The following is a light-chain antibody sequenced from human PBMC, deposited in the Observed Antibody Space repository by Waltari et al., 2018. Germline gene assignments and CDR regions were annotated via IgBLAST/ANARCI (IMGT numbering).Light chain of an antibody. V-gene: IGLV1-51*01. CDR2: DNN. CDR1: SSNLGNHY. J-gene: IGLJ2*01. CDR3: GTWDSSLSVV. Sequence: QSVLTQPPSVSAAPGQKVTIPCSGSSSNLGNHYLTWYQQLPGTAPKLLIYDNNKRPSGIPDRFSGSKSGTSATLGITGLQTGDEADYYCGTWDSSLSVVFGGGTKLTVL.